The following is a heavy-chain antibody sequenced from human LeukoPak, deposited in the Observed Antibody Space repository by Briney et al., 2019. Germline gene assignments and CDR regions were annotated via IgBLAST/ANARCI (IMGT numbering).Heavy chain of an antibody. CDR2: IRYDGSNK. D-gene: IGHD1-26*01. V-gene: IGHV3-30*02. CDR3: AKARVEGELLFDY. Sequence: EGSLRLSCAASGFTFSSYGMHWVRQAPGKGLEWVAFIRYDGSNKYYADSVKGRFTISRDNSKNTLYLQMNSLRAEDTAVYYCAKARVEGELLFDYWGQGTLVTVSS. CDR1: GFTFSSYG. J-gene: IGHJ4*02.